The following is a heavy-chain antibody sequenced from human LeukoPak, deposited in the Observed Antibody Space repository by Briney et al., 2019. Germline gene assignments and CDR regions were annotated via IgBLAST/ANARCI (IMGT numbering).Heavy chain of an antibody. CDR2: TYYRSTWYN. D-gene: IGHD2-2*01. CDR3: ARRPTQYDCFDP. Sequence: SQTLSLTCAISGDSVSSNSVTWNWIRQSPSRGLEWLGRTYYRSTWYNDYAVSVRGRITVNPDTSKNQFSLHLNSVTPEDTAVYYCARRPTQYDCFDPWGQGILVTVSS. V-gene: IGHV6-1*01. J-gene: IGHJ5*02. CDR1: GDSVSSNSVT.